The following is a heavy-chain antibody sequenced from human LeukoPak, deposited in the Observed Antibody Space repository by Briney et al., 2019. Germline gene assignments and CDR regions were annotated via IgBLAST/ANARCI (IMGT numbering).Heavy chain of an antibody. Sequence: ASVKVSCKASGYTFTGYYMHRVRQAPGQGLEWMGWINPNSGGTNYAQKFQGRVTMTRDTSISTAYMELSRLRSDDTAVYYCARDLVRFLEWLSRTGYYYGMDVWGQGTTVTVSS. CDR1: GYTFTGYY. J-gene: IGHJ6*02. V-gene: IGHV1-2*02. CDR3: ARDLVRFLEWLSRTGYYYGMDV. D-gene: IGHD3-3*01. CDR2: INPNSGGT.